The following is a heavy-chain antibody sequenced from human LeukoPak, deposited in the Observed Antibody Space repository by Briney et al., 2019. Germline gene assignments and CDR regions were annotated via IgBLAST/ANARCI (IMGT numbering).Heavy chain of an antibody. Sequence: GGSLGLSCAASGFTFSSYAMHWVRQAPGKGLEWVAVISYDGSNKYYADSVKGRFTISRDNSKNTLYLQMNSLRAEDTAVYYCAKGSLRLGELSWNYFDYWGQGTLVTVSS. CDR2: ISYDGSNK. D-gene: IGHD3-16*02. J-gene: IGHJ4*02. CDR1: GFTFSSYA. CDR3: AKGSLRLGELSWNYFDY. V-gene: IGHV3-30*04.